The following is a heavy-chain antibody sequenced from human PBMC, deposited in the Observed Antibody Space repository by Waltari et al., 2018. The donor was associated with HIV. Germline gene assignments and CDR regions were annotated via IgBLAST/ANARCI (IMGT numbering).Heavy chain of an antibody. Sequence: EGQLVESGGALVQPGGSLRLSCAASGFTFSGHWMHWVRQGPGKGLEWVSRIKYGGTGTTYADSVRGRFTISRDNAQSTLFLQMNSLTRDDTAVYYCVRGGRGSFYWFDPWGQGTLVTVSS. V-gene: IGHV3-74*03. CDR1: GFTFSGHW. CDR3: VRGGRGSFYWFDP. D-gene: IGHD2-15*01. J-gene: IGHJ5*02. CDR2: IKYGGTGT.